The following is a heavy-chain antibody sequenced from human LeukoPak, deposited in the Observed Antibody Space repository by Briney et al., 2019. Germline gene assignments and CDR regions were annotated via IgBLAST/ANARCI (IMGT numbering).Heavy chain of an antibody. Sequence: PSETLSLTCTVSGGSINSYYWSWIRQPPGRGLECIGSIHYSGSTSYNPSLRSRVTISVDKSKNQFFLKLSSVTATDTAVYYCARRVHRSSWSSYFDYWGQETLVTVSS. J-gene: IGHJ4*02. CDR2: IHYSGST. CDR1: GGSINSYY. CDR3: ARRVHRSSWSSYFDY. D-gene: IGHD6-13*01. V-gene: IGHV4-59*01.